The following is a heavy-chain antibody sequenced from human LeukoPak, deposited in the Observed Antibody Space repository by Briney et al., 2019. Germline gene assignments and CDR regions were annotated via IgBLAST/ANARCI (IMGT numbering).Heavy chain of an antibody. CDR2: INAGNGNT. J-gene: IGHJ6*02. V-gene: IGHV1-3*01. CDR3: ARVDCSGGSCYYYGMDV. Sequence: ASVKVSCKASGYTFTSYAMHWVRQAPGQRLEWMGWINAGNGNTKYSQKFQGRATITRDTSASTAYMELSSLRSEDTAVYYCARVDCSGGSCYYYGMDVWGQGTTVTVSS. CDR1: GYTFTSYA. D-gene: IGHD2-15*01.